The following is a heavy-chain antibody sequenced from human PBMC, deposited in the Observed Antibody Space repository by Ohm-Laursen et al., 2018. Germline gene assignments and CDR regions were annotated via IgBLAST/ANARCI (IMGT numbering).Heavy chain of an antibody. CDR1: GFTFDDYA. Sequence: SLRLSCTASGFTFDDYAMHWVRQAPGKGLEWVSGISWNSGSIGYADSVKGRFTISRDNAKNSLYLQMTSLTAEDTAVYYCAREGGYDSPGNYYGMDVWGQGTTVTVSS. CDR3: AREGGYDSPGNYYGMDV. V-gene: IGHV3-9*01. J-gene: IGHJ6*02. D-gene: IGHD5-12*01. CDR2: ISWNSGSI.